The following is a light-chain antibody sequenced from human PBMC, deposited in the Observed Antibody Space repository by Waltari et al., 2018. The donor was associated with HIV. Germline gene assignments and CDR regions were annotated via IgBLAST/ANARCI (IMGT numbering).Light chain of an antibody. CDR2: GNS. Sequence: SSNIGAGYDVHWYQQLPGTAPRVLIYGNSNRPSGVPDRFSGSKSGTSASLAITGLQAEDEADYYCQSYDTSLSGSGVFGGGTKLTVL. CDR3: QSYDTSLSGSGV. V-gene: IGLV1-40*01. CDR1: SSNIGAGYD. J-gene: IGLJ2*01.